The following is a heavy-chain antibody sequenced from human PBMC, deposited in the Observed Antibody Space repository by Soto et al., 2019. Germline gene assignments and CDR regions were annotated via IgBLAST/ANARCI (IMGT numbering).Heavy chain of an antibody. J-gene: IGHJ5*02. Sequence: QVQLQESGPGLVKPSQTLSLTGTVSGGSISTVHYWWSWIRQSPDMGLEWIGHIYKGGSTYNYPSLESRVNKSVNSSKHQLSLKLSTVSAADTDFYYCALGPSQDKVDPYGQRTPVTDS. V-gene: IGHV4-30-4*01. CDR2: IYKGGST. CDR3: ALGPSQDKVDP. CDR1: GGSISTVHYW.